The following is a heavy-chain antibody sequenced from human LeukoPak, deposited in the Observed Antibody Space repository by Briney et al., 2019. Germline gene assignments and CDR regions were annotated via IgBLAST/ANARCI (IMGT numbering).Heavy chain of an antibody. CDR1: GFSFDDYA. J-gene: IGHJ1*01. V-gene: IGHV3-9*01. CDR3: AKQSVYGFFQE. D-gene: IGHD3-16*01. Sequence: GRSPRLSCATSGFSFDDYAMSWVRQIPGKGLEWVSGISWNSGKLDYADSVKGRFTISRDNAKNSLYLQMNSLRAEDTAFYFCAKQSVYGFFQEWGQGTLVTVSS. CDR2: ISWNSGKL.